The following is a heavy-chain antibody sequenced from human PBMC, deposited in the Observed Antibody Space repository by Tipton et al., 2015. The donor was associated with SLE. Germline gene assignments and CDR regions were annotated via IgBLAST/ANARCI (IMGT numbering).Heavy chain of an antibody. Sequence: SLRLSCAASGFTFSSYAMSWVRQAPGKGLEWVSAISGSGGSTYYADSVKGRFTISRDNSKNTLYLQMNSLRAEDTAVYYCAKGLSSTSCFLDYWGQGTLVTVSS. V-gene: IGHV3-23*01. D-gene: IGHD2-2*01. CDR2: ISGSGGST. J-gene: IGHJ4*02. CDR1: GFTFSSYA. CDR3: AKGLSSTSCFLDY.